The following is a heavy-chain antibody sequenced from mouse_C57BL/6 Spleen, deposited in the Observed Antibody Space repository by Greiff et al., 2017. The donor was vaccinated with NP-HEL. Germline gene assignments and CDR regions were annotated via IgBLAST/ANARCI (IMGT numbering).Heavy chain of an antibody. V-gene: IGHV5-4*03. CDR3: ARGDYYGSSPHWYFDV. Sequence: EVKLVESGGGLVKPGGSLKLSCAASGFTFSSYAMSWVRQTPEKRLEWVATISDGGSYTYYPDNVKGRFTISRDNAKNHLYLQMSHLKSEDTAMYYCARGDYYGSSPHWYFDVWGTGTTVTVSS. CDR2: ISDGGSYT. CDR1: GFTFSSYA. D-gene: IGHD1-1*01. J-gene: IGHJ1*03.